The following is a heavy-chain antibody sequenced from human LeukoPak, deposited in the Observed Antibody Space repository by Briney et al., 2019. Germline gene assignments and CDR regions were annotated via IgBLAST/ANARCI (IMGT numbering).Heavy chain of an antibody. D-gene: IGHD5-12*01. CDR2: ISGSGGST. J-gene: IGHJ4*02. Sequence: GGSLRLSCATSGFTFSSYAMSWVRQAPGKGLEWVSAISGSGGSTYYADSVKGRFTISRDNSKNTLYLQMNSLRAEDTAVYYCAKLGYSGSYFDYWGQGTLVTVSS. CDR3: AKLGYSGSYFDY. V-gene: IGHV3-23*01. CDR1: GFTFSSYA.